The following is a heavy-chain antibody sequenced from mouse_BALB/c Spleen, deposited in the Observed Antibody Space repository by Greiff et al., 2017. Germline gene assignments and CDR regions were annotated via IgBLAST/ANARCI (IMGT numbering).Heavy chain of an antibody. CDR3: ARAGAYYRYAMDY. CDR2: ISSGGSYT. Sequence: EVQRVESGGGLVKPGGSLKLSCAASGFTFSSYAMSWVRQSPEKRLEWVAEISSGGSYTYYPDTVTGRFTISRDNAKNTLYLEMSSLRSEDTAMYYCARAGAYYRYAMDYWGQGTSVPVSS. CDR1: GFTFSSYA. V-gene: IGHV5-9-4*01. J-gene: IGHJ4*01. D-gene: IGHD2-14*01.